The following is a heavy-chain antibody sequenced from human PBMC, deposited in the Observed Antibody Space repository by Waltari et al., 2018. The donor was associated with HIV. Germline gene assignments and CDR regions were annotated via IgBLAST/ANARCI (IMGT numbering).Heavy chain of an antibody. Sequence: ISSSSYYWGWIRQPPGKGLEWIGSIYYSGSTYYNPSLKSRVTISVDTSKNQFSLKLSSVTAADTAVYYCARVPYYYDSSGYTVWGQGTLVTVSS. CDR1: ISSSSYY. J-gene: IGHJ4*02. V-gene: IGHV4-39*07. CDR3: ARVPYYYDSSGYTV. CDR2: IYYSGST. D-gene: IGHD3-22*01.